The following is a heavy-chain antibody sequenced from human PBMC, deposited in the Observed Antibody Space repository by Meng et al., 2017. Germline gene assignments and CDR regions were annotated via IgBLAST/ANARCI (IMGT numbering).Heavy chain of an antibody. CDR2: IYYSGST. CDR3: ARREYFDY. Sequence: QLQLQESGPGLVKPSETLSLTCIVSGESISSISDYWGWIRQPPGKGLEWIGSIYYSGSTYYNPSLKSRVTISVDTSKIQFSLKLSSVSAADSSVYYCARREYFDYWGQGTLVTVSS. CDR1: GESISSISDY. J-gene: IGHJ4*02. V-gene: IGHV4-39*01.